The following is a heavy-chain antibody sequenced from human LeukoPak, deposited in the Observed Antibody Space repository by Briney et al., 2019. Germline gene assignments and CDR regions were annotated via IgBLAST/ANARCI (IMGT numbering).Heavy chain of an antibody. Sequence: PGGSLRLSCAASGFTVSSNYMSWVRQAPGKGLEWVSVIYSGGSTYYADSVEGRFTISRDNSKNTLYLQMNSLRAEDTAVYYCATQFDTAMVLYFDYWGQGTLVTVSS. D-gene: IGHD5-18*01. CDR1: GFTVSSNY. V-gene: IGHV3-53*01. J-gene: IGHJ4*02. CDR2: IYSGGST. CDR3: ATQFDTAMVLYFDY.